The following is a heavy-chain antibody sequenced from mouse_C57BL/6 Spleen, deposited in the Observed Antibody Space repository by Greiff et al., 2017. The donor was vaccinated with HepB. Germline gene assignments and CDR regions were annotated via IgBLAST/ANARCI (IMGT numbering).Heavy chain of an antibody. D-gene: IGHD1-1*01. CDR2: IHPNSGST. Sequence: QVHVKQSGAELVKPGASVKLSCKASGYTFTSYWMHWVKQRPGQGLEWIGMIHPNSGSTNYNEKFKSKATLTVDKSSSTAYMQLSSLTSEDSAVYYCARRVITTVVGGNAMDYWGQGTSVTVSS. CDR1: GYTFTSYW. CDR3: ARRVITTVVGGNAMDY. V-gene: IGHV1-64*01. J-gene: IGHJ4*01.